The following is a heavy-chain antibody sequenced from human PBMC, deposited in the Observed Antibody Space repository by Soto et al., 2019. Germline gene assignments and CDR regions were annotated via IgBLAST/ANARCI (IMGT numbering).Heavy chain of an antibody. CDR3: AKNQERELPRVIDF. D-gene: IGHD1-7*01. CDR2: MSGSSSTT. V-gene: IGHV3-23*01. CDR1: VLTFSNYA. J-gene: IGHJ4*02. Sequence: WGSLRVSCAPSVLTFSNYAMSWVRQAPGVGLEWVSSMSGSSSTTYYADSVSGRFTISRDRSKNTLYLQMSSLRAEDTALYYCAKNQERELPRVIDFWGQGTLVTVSS.